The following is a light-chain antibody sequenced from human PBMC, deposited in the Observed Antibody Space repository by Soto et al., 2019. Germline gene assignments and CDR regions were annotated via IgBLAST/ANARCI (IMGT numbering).Light chain of an antibody. V-gene: IGKV1-5*01. J-gene: IGKJ1*01. CDR2: DAS. Sequence: GDRVTITCRASQSISSWLAWYQQKPGKAPKLLIYDASSLESGVPSRFSGSGSGTEFTLTISSLQPDDFATYYCQQDNSYSWTFGQGTNVEIK. CDR3: QQDNSYSWT. CDR1: QSISSW.